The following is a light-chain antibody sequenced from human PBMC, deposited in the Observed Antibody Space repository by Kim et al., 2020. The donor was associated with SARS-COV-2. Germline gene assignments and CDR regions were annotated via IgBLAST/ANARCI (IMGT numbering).Light chain of an antibody. CDR2: RDS. Sequence: VSAALGQTARITCGGNNIGSKNVHWYQQKPGQAPVLVIYRDSNRPSGIPERFSGSNSGNTATLTISRAQAGDEADYYCQVWDSSTVFGGGTHLTVL. J-gene: IGLJ2*01. CDR1: NIGSKN. CDR3: QVWDSSTV. V-gene: IGLV3-9*01.